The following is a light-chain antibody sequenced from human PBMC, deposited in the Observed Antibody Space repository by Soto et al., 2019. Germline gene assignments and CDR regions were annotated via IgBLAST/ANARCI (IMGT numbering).Light chain of an antibody. V-gene: IGKV1-27*01. CDR1: QGIIDY. CDR3: QKYNSAPRT. CDR2: AAS. Sequence: DIQMTQSPSSLSASVGDRVTITCRASQGIIDYLAWYQQKPGKAPQLLIYAASTLKSGVPSRFSGSGAGPEFTLTIRSLQPEDVATYYCQKYNSAPRTFGQGTKVEIK. J-gene: IGKJ1*01.